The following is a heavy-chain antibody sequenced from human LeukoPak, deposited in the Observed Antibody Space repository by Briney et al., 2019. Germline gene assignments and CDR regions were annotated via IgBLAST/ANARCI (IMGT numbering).Heavy chain of an antibody. D-gene: IGHD2-2*02. J-gene: IGHJ6*02. Sequence: GASVKVSCKASGGTFSSYAISWVRQAPGQGLEWMGGIIPIFGTANYAQKFQGRVTITADESTSTAYMELSSLGSEDTAVYYCARGLDIVVVPAAISMSGMDVWGQGTTVTVSS. V-gene: IGHV1-69*13. CDR2: IIPIFGTA. CDR3: ARGLDIVVVPAAISMSGMDV. CDR1: GGTFSSYA.